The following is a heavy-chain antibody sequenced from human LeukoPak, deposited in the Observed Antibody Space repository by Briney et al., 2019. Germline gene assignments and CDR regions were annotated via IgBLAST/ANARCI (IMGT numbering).Heavy chain of an antibody. Sequence: GASVKVSCKASGGTFTNYGLNWVRQAPGQGLEWMGRIIPILGITNFAQKFHARLTINADKSTNTAYMELSSLRSDDTAVFYCVSDHGMDVWGQGTKVTVSS. J-gene: IGHJ6*02. CDR2: IIPILGIT. CDR3: VSDHGMDV. CDR1: GGTFTNYG. V-gene: IGHV1-69*10.